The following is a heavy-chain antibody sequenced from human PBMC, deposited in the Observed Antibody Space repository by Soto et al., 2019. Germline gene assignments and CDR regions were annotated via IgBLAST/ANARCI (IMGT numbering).Heavy chain of an antibody. CDR2: IIPILGIA. V-gene: IGHV1-69*02. CDR3: ARGGAVAGPFDY. CDR1: GGTFSSYT. Sequence: QVQLVQSGAEGKKPGSSVKVSCTASGGTFSSYTISWVRQAPGQGLEWMGRIIPILGIANYAQKFQGRVTITADKSTSTAYMERSSLRSEDTAVYYCARGGAVAGPFDYWGQGTLVTVSS. J-gene: IGHJ4*02. D-gene: IGHD6-19*01.